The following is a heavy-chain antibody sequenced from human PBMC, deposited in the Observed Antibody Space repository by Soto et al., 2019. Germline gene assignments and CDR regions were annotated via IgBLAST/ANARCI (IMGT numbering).Heavy chain of an antibody. CDR2: IYYSGST. V-gene: IGHV4-31*03. D-gene: IGHD3-22*01. J-gene: IGHJ4*02. CDR3: ARARSGYLPPPDY. CDR1: GGSISSGGYY. Sequence: PSETLSLTCTVSGGSISSGGYYWSWIRQHPGKGLEWIGYIYYSGSTYYNPSLKSRVTISVDTSKNQFSLKLSSVTAADTAVYYCARARSGYLPPPDYWGQGTLVTVSS.